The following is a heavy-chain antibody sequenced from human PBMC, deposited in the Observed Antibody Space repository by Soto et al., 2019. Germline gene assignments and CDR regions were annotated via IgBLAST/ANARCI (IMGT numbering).Heavy chain of an antibody. V-gene: IGHV4-59*06. CDR3: ARVCGGDCHNGMDV. Sequence: SETLSLTCTVSGGSISSYYWSWIRQHPGKGLEWIGYIYYSGSTYYNPSLKSRVTISVDTSKNQSSLKLSSVTAADTAVYYCARVCGGDCHNGMDVWGQGTTVTVSS. D-gene: IGHD2-21*02. CDR1: GGSISSYY. J-gene: IGHJ6*02. CDR2: IYYSGST.